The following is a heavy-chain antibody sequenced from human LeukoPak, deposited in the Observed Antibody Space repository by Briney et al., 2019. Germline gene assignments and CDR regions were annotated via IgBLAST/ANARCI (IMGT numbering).Heavy chain of an antibody. Sequence: SQTLSLTCTVSGGSISSYYWSWIRQPAGKGLEWIGRIYISGSTNYNPSHKSRVTMSVDTSNNQFSLRLSSVTAADTAVYYCASWNPRSDGMDVWGQGTTVTVSS. J-gene: IGHJ6*02. CDR1: GGSISSYY. CDR2: IYISGST. V-gene: IGHV4-4*07. CDR3: ASWNPRSDGMDV. D-gene: IGHD1-1*01.